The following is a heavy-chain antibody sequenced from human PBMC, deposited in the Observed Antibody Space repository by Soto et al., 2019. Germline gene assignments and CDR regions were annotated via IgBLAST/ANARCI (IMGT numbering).Heavy chain of an antibody. J-gene: IGHJ4*01. D-gene: IGHD2-21*01. CDR2: TTAYNDDT. CDR3: GRESCGGSFCNGVDY. Sequence: ASVKVSCNASGHTLTDYGISWVRQAPGQGLEWMGWTTAYNDDTKYAQKFQSRVTMTIDKSTITAYMELRSLRSDYPAVYYCGRESCGGSFCNGVDY. CDR1: GHTLTDYG. V-gene: IGHV1-18*01.